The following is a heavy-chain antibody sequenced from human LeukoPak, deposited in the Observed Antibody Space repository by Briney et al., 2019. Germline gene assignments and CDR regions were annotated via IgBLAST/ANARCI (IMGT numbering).Heavy chain of an antibody. CDR3: ARDLVRSSSWYGPYDS. CDR1: GFTFSSYG. D-gene: IGHD6-13*01. J-gene: IGHJ4*02. V-gene: IGHV3-33*01. CDR2: IWYDGTKQ. Sequence: GGSLRLSCAASGFTFSSYGMHWVRQAPGKGLEWVAIIWYDGTKQYYADSVRGRFTVSRDDSKNTLFLQMNSLRAEDTAVYHCARDLVRSSSWYGPYDSWGQGTLVTVSS.